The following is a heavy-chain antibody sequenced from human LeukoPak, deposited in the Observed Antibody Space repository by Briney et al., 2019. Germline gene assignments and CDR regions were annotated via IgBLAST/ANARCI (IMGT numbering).Heavy chain of an antibody. CDR1: GFTFSSYA. V-gene: IGHV3-30*03. CDR2: ISYDGSNK. CDR3: ARRKDSDD. D-gene: IGHD1-14*01. Sequence: GGSLRLSCTASGFTFSSYAMHWVRQAPAKGLEWVAVISYDGSNKYYTDSVKGRFSISRDNSKNTLYLQMNSLRAEDTAVYYCARRKDSDDWGQGTLVTVSA. J-gene: IGHJ4*02.